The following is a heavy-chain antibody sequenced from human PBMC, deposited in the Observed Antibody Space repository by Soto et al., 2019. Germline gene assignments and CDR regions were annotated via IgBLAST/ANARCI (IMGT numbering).Heavy chain of an antibody. J-gene: IGHJ4*02. D-gene: IGHD3-22*01. Sequence: QVQLVQSGAEVKKPGASVKVSCKASGYTFTSYGISWVRQAPGQGLEWMGWISAYNGNTNYAQKLQGRVTMTTDTSTSTAYMELRSLRSDDTAVYYCAGGVYYYDSSGYRPWGYFDYWGQGTLVTVSS. CDR3: AGGVYYYDSSGYRPWGYFDY. CDR1: GYTFTSYG. CDR2: ISAYNGNT. V-gene: IGHV1-18*01.